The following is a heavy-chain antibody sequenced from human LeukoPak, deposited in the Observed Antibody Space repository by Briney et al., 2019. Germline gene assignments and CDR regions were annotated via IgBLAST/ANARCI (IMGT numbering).Heavy chain of an antibody. J-gene: IGHJ3*02. Sequence: ASVKVSCRASGYTFTSYYMHWVRQAPGQGLEWMGIINPSGGSTSYAQKFQGRVTMTEDTSTDTAYMELSSLRSEDTAVYYCATAHVPSAFDIWGQGTMVTVSS. D-gene: IGHD2-2*01. CDR2: INPSGGST. CDR1: GYTFTSYY. V-gene: IGHV1-46*01. CDR3: ATAHVPSAFDI.